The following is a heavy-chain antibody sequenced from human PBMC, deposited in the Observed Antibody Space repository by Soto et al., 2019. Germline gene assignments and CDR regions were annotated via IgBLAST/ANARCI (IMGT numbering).Heavy chain of an antibody. J-gene: IGHJ4*02. Sequence: QVQLVQSGAEVKKPGASVKVSCKASGYTFTSYDINWVRQATGQGLEWMGWMNPNSGNTGYAQKFQGRVTMTRNTSISTAYMELSSLRSEDTAVYYCARVPVSTGFMTTFRKPFDYWGQGTLVTVSS. D-gene: IGHD3-16*01. V-gene: IGHV1-8*01. CDR3: ARVPVSTGFMTTFRKPFDY. CDR1: GYTFTSYD. CDR2: MNPNSGNT.